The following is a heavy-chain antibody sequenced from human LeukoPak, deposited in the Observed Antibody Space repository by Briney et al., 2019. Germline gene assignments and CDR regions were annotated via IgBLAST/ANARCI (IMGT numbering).Heavy chain of an antibody. D-gene: IGHD1-26*01. CDR3: ARGIVGARYYFDY. V-gene: IGHV1-2*06. CDR2: INPNSGGT. Sequence: ASVKVSCKASGYTFTGYYMHWVRQAPGQGLEWMGRINPNSGGTNYAQKFQGRVTMTRDTSISTADMELSRLRSDDTAVYYCARGIVGARYYFDYWGQGTLVTVSS. J-gene: IGHJ4*02. CDR1: GYTFTGYY.